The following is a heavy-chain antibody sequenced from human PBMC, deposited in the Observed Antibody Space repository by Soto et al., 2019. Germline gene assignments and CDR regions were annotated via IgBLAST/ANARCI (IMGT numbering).Heavy chain of an antibody. D-gene: IGHD3-3*01. CDR1: GYTFTSYA. V-gene: IGHV1-3*01. Sequence: QVQLVQSGAEVKKPGASVKVSCKASGYTFTSYAMHWVRQAPGQRLEWMGWINAGNGNTKYSQKFQGRVTITRDTSASTAYMELSSLRSEDTAVYYCARGDDFWSGYYISDYWGQGTLVTVSS. J-gene: IGHJ4*02. CDR3: ARGDDFWSGYYISDY. CDR2: INAGNGNT.